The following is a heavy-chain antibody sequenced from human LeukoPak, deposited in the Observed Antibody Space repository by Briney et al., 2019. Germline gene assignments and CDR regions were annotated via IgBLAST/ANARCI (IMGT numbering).Heavy chain of an antibody. V-gene: IGHV3-23*01. CDR1: GFTFSSYA. Sequence: PGGSLRLSCAASGFTFSSYAMSWVRQAPGKGLEWVSAVSGSGGSTYYADSVKGRFTISRDNSKNTLYLQMNSLRAEDTAVYYCAKAGTGTTAVFDYWGQGTLVTVSS. CDR2: VSGSGGST. D-gene: IGHD1/OR15-1a*01. J-gene: IGHJ4*02. CDR3: AKAGTGTTAVFDY.